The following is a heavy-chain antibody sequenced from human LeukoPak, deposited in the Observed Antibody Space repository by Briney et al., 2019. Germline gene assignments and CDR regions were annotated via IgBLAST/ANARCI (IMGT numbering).Heavy chain of an antibody. D-gene: IGHD6-13*01. CDR1: GFTFSSYA. CDR3: ARGYSSSWYFDYYYYYMDV. CDR2: ISGNGGST. V-gene: IGHV3-23*01. J-gene: IGHJ6*03. Sequence: PGGSLRLSCAASGFTFSSYAMSWVRQAPGKGLEWVSAISGNGGSTYYADSVKGRFTISRDNAKNSLYLQMNSLRAEDTAVYYCARGYSSSWYFDYYYYYMDVWGKGTTVTISS.